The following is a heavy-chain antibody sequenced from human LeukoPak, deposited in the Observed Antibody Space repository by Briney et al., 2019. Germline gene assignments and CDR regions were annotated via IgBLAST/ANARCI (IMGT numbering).Heavy chain of an antibody. J-gene: IGHJ5*02. D-gene: IGHD3-16*01. CDR1: GFTFSTYG. CDR2: IGPSGDRT. CDR3: ARDLAWGWFDP. Sequence: GRSLRLSCAGSGFTFSTYGMNWVRQAPGKGLEWVSGIGPSGDRTHYADSVKGRVTISRDNSKRTMYLQMNSLRVEDTAVYYCARDLAWGWFDPWGQGTLVTVSS. V-gene: IGHV3-23*01.